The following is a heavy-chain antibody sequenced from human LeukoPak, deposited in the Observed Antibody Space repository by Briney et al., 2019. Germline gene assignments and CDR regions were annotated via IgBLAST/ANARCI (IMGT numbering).Heavy chain of an antibody. CDR3: ARTFYYGSGRARYMDV. J-gene: IGHJ6*03. V-gene: IGHV1-2*02. D-gene: IGHD3-10*01. CDR2: INPDSGGT. CDR1: GYTFTGYH. Sequence: ASVKVSCKASGYTFTGYHMHWVRQAPGQGLEWMGWINPDSGGTDYAQKFQGRVTMTRDTSISTAYMELGRLRSDDTAMYYCARTFYYGSGRARYMDVWGKGTTVTVSS.